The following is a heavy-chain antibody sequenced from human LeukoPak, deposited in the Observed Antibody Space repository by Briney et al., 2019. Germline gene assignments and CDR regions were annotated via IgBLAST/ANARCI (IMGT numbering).Heavy chain of an antibody. CDR2: INPNSGGT. V-gene: IGHV1-2*02. CDR3: ARVVVVSAGVSNWFDP. Sequence: ASVKVSCKASRYTFTGYYRHWLREAPGQGLEWMGWINPNSGGTNYAQKFQGRVTMTRDTSITTAYMELSRLRFDDTAVYYCARVVVVSAGVSNWFDPWGQGTLVTVSS. D-gene: IGHD2-2*01. CDR1: RYTFTGYY. J-gene: IGHJ5*02.